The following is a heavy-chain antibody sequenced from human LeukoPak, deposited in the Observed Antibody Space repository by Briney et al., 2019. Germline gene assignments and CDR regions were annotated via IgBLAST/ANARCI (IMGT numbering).Heavy chain of an antibody. Sequence: GGSLRLSCAASGFTFSSYSMNWVRQAPGKGLEWVSAISGSGGSTYYADSVKGRFTISRDNSKNTLYLQMNSLRAEDTAVYYCAKGNNYDYVWGSYRTYNWFDPWGQGTLVTVSS. CDR1: GFTFSSYS. CDR3: AKGNNYDYVWGSYRTYNWFDP. D-gene: IGHD3-16*02. J-gene: IGHJ5*02. V-gene: IGHV3-23*01. CDR2: ISGSGGST.